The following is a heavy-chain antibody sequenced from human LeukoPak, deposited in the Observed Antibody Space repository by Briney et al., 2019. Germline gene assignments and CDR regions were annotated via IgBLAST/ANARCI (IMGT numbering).Heavy chain of an antibody. Sequence: GESLKISCKGSGYSFTSYWSGWVRQMPGKGLEWMGIIHPGDSDTRYSPSFQAQVTISADKSISTAYLQWSSLKASDTAIYYCGRAGTYYYYHMDVWGRGTTVTVFS. V-gene: IGHV5-51*01. D-gene: IGHD6-19*01. J-gene: IGHJ6*03. CDR2: IHPGDSDT. CDR3: GRAGTYYYYHMDV. CDR1: GYSFTSYW.